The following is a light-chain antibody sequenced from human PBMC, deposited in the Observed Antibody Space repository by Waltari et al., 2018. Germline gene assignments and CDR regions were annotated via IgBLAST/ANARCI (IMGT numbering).Light chain of an antibody. Sequence: AIRITQSPSSLSASTGDRVTITCRASQGFSSYLAWYQQKPGKAPKLLIYAASTLQSGVPSRFSGSGSGTDFTLTISCLQSEDFATYYCQQYYSYPWTFGQGTKVEIK. CDR3: QQYYSYPWT. CDR1: QGFSSY. CDR2: AAS. V-gene: IGKV1-8*01. J-gene: IGKJ1*01.